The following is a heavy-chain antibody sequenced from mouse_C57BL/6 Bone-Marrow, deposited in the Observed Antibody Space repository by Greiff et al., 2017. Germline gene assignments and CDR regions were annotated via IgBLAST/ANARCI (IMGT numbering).Heavy chain of an antibody. CDR3: ARGYGSYDYGPPYAMDY. CDR2: IDPSDSYT. D-gene: IGHD2-4*01. Sequence: VQLQQPGAELVKPGASVKLSCKASGFTFTSYWMQWVKQTPGQGLEWIGEIDPSDSYTNYNQKFKGKATLTVDTSSSTAYMQLSSLTSEATAVYYCARGYGSYDYGPPYAMDYWGQGTSVAVSS. V-gene: IGHV1-50*01. J-gene: IGHJ4*01. CDR1: GFTFTSYW.